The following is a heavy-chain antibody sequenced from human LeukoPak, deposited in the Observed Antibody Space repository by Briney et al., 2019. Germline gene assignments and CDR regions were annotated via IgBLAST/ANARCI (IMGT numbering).Heavy chain of an antibody. D-gene: IGHD3-10*01. CDR3: ARAVGRFGELLYDDY. Sequence: GGSLRLSCAASGFTFSSYSMNWVRQAPGKGLEWVSSISSSSSYIYYAASVKGRFTISRDNAKNSLYLQMNSLRAEDTAVYYCARAVGRFGELLYDDYWGQGTLVTVSS. V-gene: IGHV3-21*01. CDR1: GFTFSSYS. J-gene: IGHJ4*02. CDR2: ISSSSSYI.